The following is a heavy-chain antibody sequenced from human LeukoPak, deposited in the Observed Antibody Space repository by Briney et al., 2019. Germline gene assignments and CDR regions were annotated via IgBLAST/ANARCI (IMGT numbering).Heavy chain of an antibody. J-gene: IGHJ4*02. D-gene: IGHD1-26*01. CDR3: AKALAGAGTRPLGY. Sequence: GGSLRLSCAASGFTFEKYAMSWVRQAPGKGLEWVSLISGSTGNTYYADSVQGRFTISRDNSKNTLFLQLNILRAEDTAVYYCAKALAGAGTRPLGYWGQGTLVTVSS. V-gene: IGHV3-23*01. CDR2: ISGSTGNT. CDR1: GFTFEKYA.